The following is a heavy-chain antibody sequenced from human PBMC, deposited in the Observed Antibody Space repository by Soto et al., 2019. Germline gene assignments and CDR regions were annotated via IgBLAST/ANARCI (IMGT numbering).Heavy chain of an antibody. CDR3: AKDLVAVAGYFDY. D-gene: IGHD6-19*01. CDR1: GFTFDDYA. CDR2: ISWNSGSI. V-gene: IGHV3-9*01. J-gene: IGHJ4*02. Sequence: EVQLVESGGGLVQPGRSLRLSCAASGFTFDDYAMHWVRQAPGKGLEWVSGISWNSGSIGYADSVKGRFTISRDNAKNSLYLQMNSLRAEDTALYYCAKDLVAVAGYFDYWGQGTLVTVSS.